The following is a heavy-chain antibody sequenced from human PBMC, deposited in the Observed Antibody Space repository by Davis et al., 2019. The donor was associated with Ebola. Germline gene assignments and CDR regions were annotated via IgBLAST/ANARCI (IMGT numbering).Heavy chain of an antibody. CDR3: ARIKIFGVVITRGYFDY. Sequence: SETLSLTCTVSGGSISSSSYYWGWIRQPPGKGLEWIGSIYSSGSTYYNPSLKSRVTISVDTSKNQFSLKLSSVTAADTAVYYCARIKIFGVVITRGYFDYWGQGTLVTVSS. J-gene: IGHJ4*02. V-gene: IGHV4-39*01. CDR1: GGSISSSSYY. D-gene: IGHD3-3*01. CDR2: IYSSGST.